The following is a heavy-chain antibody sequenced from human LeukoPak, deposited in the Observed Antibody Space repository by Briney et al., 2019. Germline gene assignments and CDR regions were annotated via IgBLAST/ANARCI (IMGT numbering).Heavy chain of an antibody. CDR3: ASHIPNYYDSSGYFDY. CDR1: GGSISSGGYY. J-gene: IGHJ4*02. V-gene: IGHV4-31*03. D-gene: IGHD3-22*01. Sequence: PSETLSLTCTVSGGSISSGGYYWSWIRQHPGKGLEWIGYIYYSGSTYYNPSLKSRVTISVDTSKNQFSLKLSSVTAADTAVYYCASHIPNYYDSSGYFDYWGQGTLVTVSS. CDR2: IYYSGST.